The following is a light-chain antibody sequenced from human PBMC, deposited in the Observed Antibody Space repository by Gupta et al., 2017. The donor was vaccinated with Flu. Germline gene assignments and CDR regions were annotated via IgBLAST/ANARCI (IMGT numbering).Light chain of an antibody. CDR3: QQYNNWPPLT. CDR2: GAS. J-gene: IGKJ4*01. Sequence: DIGMTPSPATLSVSPGERATLSCRASQSVSSNLAWYQQKPGQAPRLLIYGASTRATGIPARFSGSGSGTEFTLTISSLQSEDFAVYYCQQYNNWPPLTFGGGTKVEIK. CDR1: QSVSSN. V-gene: IGKV3-15*01.